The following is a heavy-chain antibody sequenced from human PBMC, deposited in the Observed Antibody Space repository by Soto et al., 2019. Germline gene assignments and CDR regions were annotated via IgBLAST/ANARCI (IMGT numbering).Heavy chain of an antibody. CDR1: GFTFSNAW. CDR3: TTATVNGALRSGWYVGYYWYFYL. J-gene: IGHJ2*01. CDR2: IKSKTDGGTT. V-gene: IGHV3-15*07. D-gene: IGHD6-19*01. Sequence: EVQLVESVGGLVKPGGSLRLSCAASGFTFSNAWMNWVRQAPGKGLEWVGRIKSKTDGGTTDYAAPVKGTFTISRDDSKSTLYLQMNILKTEDAAVYYCTTATVNGALRSGWYVGYYWYFYLWGRGTLVAVGS.